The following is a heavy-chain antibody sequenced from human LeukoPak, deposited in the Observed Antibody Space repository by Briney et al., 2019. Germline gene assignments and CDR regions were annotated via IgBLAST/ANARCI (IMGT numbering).Heavy chain of an antibody. D-gene: IGHD3-10*01. V-gene: IGHV1-69*13. CDR3: ARQGTMVRGVLNWFDP. Sequence: SVKVSCKASGGTFSSYAISWVRQAPGQGLEWMGGIIPIFDTTNYAQKFQGRVTITADESTSTAYMELSSLRSEDTAVYYCARQGTMVRGVLNWFDPWGQGTLVTVSS. CDR1: GGTFSSYA. J-gene: IGHJ5*02. CDR2: IIPIFDTT.